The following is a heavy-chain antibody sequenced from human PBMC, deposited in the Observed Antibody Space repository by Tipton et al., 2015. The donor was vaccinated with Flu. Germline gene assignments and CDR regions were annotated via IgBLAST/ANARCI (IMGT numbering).Heavy chain of an antibody. CDR2: VNPHSGNT. CDR1: GYTFTSYD. Sequence: QLVQSGAEVRKPGASVKVSCKASGYTFTSYDIHWVRQATGQGLEWMGRVNPHSGNTDYAQKFQHRVTMTRDTSISTAYMELSSLRSEDTGVYYCARVMSLGGWFYFDYWGQGTLVTVSS. D-gene: IGHD6-19*01. V-gene: IGHV1-8*01. J-gene: IGHJ4*02. CDR3: ARVMSLGGWFYFDY.